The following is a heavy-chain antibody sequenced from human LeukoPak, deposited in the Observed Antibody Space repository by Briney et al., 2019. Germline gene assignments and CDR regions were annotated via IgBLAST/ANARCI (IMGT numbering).Heavy chain of an antibody. CDR2: IYYSGST. V-gene: IGHV4-59*08. Sequence: SETLSLTCTVSGGSISNYYWSWIRQPPGKGLEWIGYIYYSGSTNYNPSLKSRVTISVDTSKNQFSLKLSSVTAADTAVYYCARGDYDGNTIRGYYFYHMDVWGKGTTVTVSS. CDR3: ARGDYDGNTIRGYYFYHMDV. CDR1: GGSISNYY. D-gene: IGHD4-23*01. J-gene: IGHJ6*03.